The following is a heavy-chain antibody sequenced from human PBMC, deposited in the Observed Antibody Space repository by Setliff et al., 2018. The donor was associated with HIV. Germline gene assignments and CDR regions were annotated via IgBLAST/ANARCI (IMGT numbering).Heavy chain of an antibody. CDR1: GGSISGGGYE. J-gene: IGHJ6*03. CDR3: ARHYYGSGSYYNPPPYYYYYMDV. D-gene: IGHD3-10*01. CDR2: TSHTGRT. Sequence: SETLSLTCSVSGGSISGGGYEWTWIRQSPGMGLEWIGYTSHTGRTDYNPSLKSRITISVGTSKNQFSLKLSSVTAADTAVYYCARHYYGSGSYYNPPPYYYYYMDVWGKGTTVTVSS. V-gene: IGHV4-30-4*01.